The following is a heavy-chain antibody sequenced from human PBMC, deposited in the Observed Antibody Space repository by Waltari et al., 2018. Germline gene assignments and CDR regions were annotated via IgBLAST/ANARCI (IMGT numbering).Heavy chain of an antibody. Sequence: QVQLVESGGGVVDPGRSLRLSCAASAFTFSGFGMHWVRQAPGKGLGWGAVKWQDGSNKYYVDSRKGRFTISRDNSKNTLYLQMNSLRAEDSAVYYCASQSTTLFDYWGQGTLVTVSS. J-gene: IGHJ4*02. CDR2: KWQDGSNK. CDR3: ASQSTTLFDY. CDR1: AFTFSGFG. D-gene: IGHD2-15*01. V-gene: IGHV3-33*01.